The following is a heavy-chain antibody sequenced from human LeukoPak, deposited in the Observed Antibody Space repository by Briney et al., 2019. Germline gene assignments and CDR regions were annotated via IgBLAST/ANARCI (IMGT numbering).Heavy chain of an antibody. CDR2: ISSSSSYI. D-gene: IGHD5-18*01. Sequence: PGGSLRLSCAASGFTFSSYSMNWVRQAPGKGLEWVSSISSSSSYIYYADSVEGRFTISRDNAKNSLYLQMNSLRAEDTAVYYCARDWSAVDTATLYYFDYWGQGTLVTVSS. J-gene: IGHJ4*02. CDR1: GFTFSSYS. V-gene: IGHV3-21*01. CDR3: ARDWSAVDTATLYYFDY.